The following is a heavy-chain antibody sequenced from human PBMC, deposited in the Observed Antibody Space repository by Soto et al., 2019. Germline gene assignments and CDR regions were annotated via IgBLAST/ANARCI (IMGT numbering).Heavy chain of an antibody. CDR3: AKDAFSGYDPSGSFDY. J-gene: IGHJ4*02. Sequence: DSVKGRFSISRDVSKNTLYLQMNSLRGEDTAIYYCAKDAFSGYDPSGSFDYWGPGTLVTVSS. D-gene: IGHD5-12*01. V-gene: IGHV3-30*02.